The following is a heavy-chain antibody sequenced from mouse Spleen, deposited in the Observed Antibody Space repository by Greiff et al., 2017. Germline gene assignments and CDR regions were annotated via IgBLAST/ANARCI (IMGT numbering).Heavy chain of an antibody. CDR2: ISSGSSTI. Sequence: EVQVVESGGGLVKPGGSLKLSCAASGFTFSDYGMHWVRQAPEKGLEWVAYISSGSSTIYYADTVKGRFTISRDNAKNTLFLQMTSLRSEDTAMYYCARPLYYGNAWFAYWGQGTLVTVSA. D-gene: IGHD2-1*01. J-gene: IGHJ3*01. V-gene: IGHV5-17*01. CDR3: ARPLYYGNAWFAY. CDR1: GFTFSDYG.